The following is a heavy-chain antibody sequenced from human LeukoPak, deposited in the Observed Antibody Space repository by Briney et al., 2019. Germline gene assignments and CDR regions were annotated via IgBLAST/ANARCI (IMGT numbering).Heavy chain of an antibody. J-gene: IGHJ4*02. CDR3: ARSTHCSSTSCYLDY. Sequence: SVKVSCKASGGTFSSYAISWVRQAPGQGLEWMGGIIPIFGTANYAQKFQGRVTITADESTGTAYMELSSLRSEDTAAYYCARSTHCSSTSCYLDYWGQGTLVTVSS. D-gene: IGHD2-2*01. V-gene: IGHV1-69*13. CDR2: IIPIFGTA. CDR1: GGTFSSYA.